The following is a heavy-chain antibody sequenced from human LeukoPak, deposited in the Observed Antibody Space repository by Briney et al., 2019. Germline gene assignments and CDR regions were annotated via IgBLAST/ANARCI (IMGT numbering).Heavy chain of an antibody. Sequence: PGGSLRLSCAASGLTFSSYSMNWVRQAPGNGLEWVSSISSSSSYIYYADSVKGRFTISRDNAKNSLCLQMNSLRAEDTAVYYCARAGSISPTGYWGQGTLVTVSS. CDR3: ARAGSISPTGY. J-gene: IGHJ4*02. CDR1: GLTFSSYS. CDR2: ISSSSSYI. D-gene: IGHD3-9*01. V-gene: IGHV3-21*01.